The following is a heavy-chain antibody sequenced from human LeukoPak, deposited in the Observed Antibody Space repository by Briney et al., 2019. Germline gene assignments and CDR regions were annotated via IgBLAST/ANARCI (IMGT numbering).Heavy chain of an antibody. V-gene: IGHV1-24*01. CDR3: ARAYRSSGWYWFDP. CDR1: GYTLTELS. Sequence: ASVKVSCKVSGYTLTELSMHWVRQAPGKGLEWMGSFDPKDGETIYAQKFQGRVTMTRDTSISTAYMELSRLRSDDTAVYYCARAYRSSGWYWFDPWGQGTLVTVSS. CDR2: FDPKDGET. D-gene: IGHD6-13*01. J-gene: IGHJ5*02.